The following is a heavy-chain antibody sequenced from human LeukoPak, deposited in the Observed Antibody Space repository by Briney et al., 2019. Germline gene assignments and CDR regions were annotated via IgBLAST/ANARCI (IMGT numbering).Heavy chain of an antibody. V-gene: IGHV3-21*01. CDR2: ISSSSSYI. Sequence: GGSLRLSCAASGFTFSSYSMNWVRQAPGKGLEWVSSISSSSSYIYYADSVKGRFTISRDNAKNSLYLQMNSLRAEDTAVYYCARVGGYSGYDLAFEHYYYYMGVWGKGTTVTVSS. J-gene: IGHJ6*03. D-gene: IGHD5-12*01. CDR1: GFTFSSYS. CDR3: ARVGGYSGYDLAFEHYYYYMGV.